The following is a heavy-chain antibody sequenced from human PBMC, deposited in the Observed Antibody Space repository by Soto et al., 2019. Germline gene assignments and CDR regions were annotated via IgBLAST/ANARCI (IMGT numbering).Heavy chain of an antibody. CDR2: ISYDGSNK. V-gene: IGHV3-30*18. Sequence: PGGSLRLSCAASGFTFSSYGMHWVRQAPGKGLEWVAVISYDGSNKYYAESVKGRFTISRDNSKKTLYLQMNSLRAEDTAVYYCAKSPRWLPDYWGQGTLVTVSS. J-gene: IGHJ4*02. CDR1: GFTFSSYG. CDR3: AKSPRWLPDY. D-gene: IGHD5-12*01.